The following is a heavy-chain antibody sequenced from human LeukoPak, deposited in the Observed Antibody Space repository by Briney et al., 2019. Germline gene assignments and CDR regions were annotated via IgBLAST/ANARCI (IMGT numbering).Heavy chain of an antibody. CDR2: INPSGGST. Sequence: GASVKVSCKASGYTFTSYYMHWVRQAPGQGLEWMGIINPSGGSTSYAQKFQGRVTMTRDTSTSTAYMELRSLRSDDTAVYYCARGGREIWFGELSTWVYWGQGTLVTVSS. V-gene: IGHV1-46*01. CDR1: GYTFTSYY. J-gene: IGHJ4*02. D-gene: IGHD3-10*01. CDR3: ARGGREIWFGELSTWVY.